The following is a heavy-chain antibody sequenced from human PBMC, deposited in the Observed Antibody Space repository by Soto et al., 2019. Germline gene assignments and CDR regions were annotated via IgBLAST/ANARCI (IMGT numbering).Heavy chain of an antibody. CDR1: GFTFSSYS. Sequence: LRLSCAASGFTFSSYSMNWVRQAPGKGLEWVSSIGRRSDIYYADSVKGRFTISRDNAKNSVSLQMNSLRDEDTAVYYCAREETAWPLAYGLDVWGQGTTVTVSS. CDR3: AREETAWPLAYGLDV. V-gene: IGHV3-21*01. D-gene: IGHD2-21*02. J-gene: IGHJ6*02. CDR2: IGRRSDI.